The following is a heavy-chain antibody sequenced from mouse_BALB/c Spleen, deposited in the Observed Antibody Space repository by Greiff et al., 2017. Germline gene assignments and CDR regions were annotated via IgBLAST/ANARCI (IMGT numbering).Heavy chain of an antibody. D-gene: IGHD2-1*01. J-gene: IGHJ2*01. CDR3: ARSRDGNYYFDY. V-gene: IGHV3-8*02. CDR1: GDSITSGY. CDR2: ISYSGST. Sequence: EVKLVESGPSLVKPSQTLSLTCSVTGDSITSGYWNWIRKFPGNKLEYMGYISYSGSTYYNPSLKSRISITRDTAKNQYYLQLNSVTTEDTATYYCARSRDGNYYFDYWGQGTTLTVSS.